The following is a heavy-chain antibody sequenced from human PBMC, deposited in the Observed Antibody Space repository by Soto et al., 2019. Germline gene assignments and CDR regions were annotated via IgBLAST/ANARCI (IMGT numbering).Heavy chain of an antibody. CDR2: IFPGDSDT. CDR1: GYRYTNYW. D-gene: IGHD2-8*02. Sequence: EVQLVQSGAEVKKPGESLKISWKGSGYRYTNYWIGWVRQMPGKGLEWMGIIFPGDSDTRYSPSFQGQVTISADKSINTAYLQWSSLKASDTAMYYCARRTRFSGLTGGEFDYWGQGTLVTVSS. CDR3: ARRTRFSGLTGGEFDY. J-gene: IGHJ4*02. V-gene: IGHV5-51*01.